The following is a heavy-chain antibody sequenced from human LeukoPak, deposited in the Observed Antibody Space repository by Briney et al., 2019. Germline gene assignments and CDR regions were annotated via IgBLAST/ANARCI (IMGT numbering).Heavy chain of an antibody. Sequence: QSGGSLRPSCAASGFTFSSYIMSWVRQAPGKGLEWVSGITSGGVTTYYADSVKGRFTISRDNSKSTLYLQMNSLRAEDTAIYYCMKGSFVGGPGTLVTVSS. CDR3: MKGSFV. CDR2: ITSGGVTT. D-gene: IGHD2/OR15-2a*01. V-gene: IGHV3-23*01. CDR1: GFTFSSYI. J-gene: IGHJ4*02.